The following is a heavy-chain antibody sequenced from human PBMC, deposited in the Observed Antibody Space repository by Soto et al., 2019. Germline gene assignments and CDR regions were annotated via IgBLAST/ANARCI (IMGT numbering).Heavy chain of an antibody. V-gene: IGHV1-3*01. D-gene: IGHD6-13*01. CDR2: INAGNGNT. J-gene: IGHJ4*02. Sequence: ASVKVSCKASGYTFTSYYMHWVRQAPGQRLEWMGWINAGNGNTKYSQKFQDRVTITTDTSASTAYMEMSSLKSEDTAVYYCARDVAAADYWGQGTLVTVSS. CDR3: ARDVAAADY. CDR1: GYTFTSYY.